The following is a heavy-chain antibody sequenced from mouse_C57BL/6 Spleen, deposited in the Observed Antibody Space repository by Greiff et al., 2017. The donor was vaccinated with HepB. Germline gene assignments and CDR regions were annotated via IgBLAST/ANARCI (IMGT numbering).Heavy chain of an antibody. Sequence: EVQLVESGGGLVKPGGSLKLSCAASGFTFSSYAMSWVRQTPEKRLEWVATISDGGSYTYYPDNVKGRFTISRDNAKNNLYLQMSHLKSEDTAMYYCASDSNWYFDVWGTGTTVTVSS. V-gene: IGHV5-4*01. CDR1: GFTFSSYA. D-gene: IGHD1-1*01. J-gene: IGHJ1*03. CDR2: ISDGGSYT. CDR3: ASDSNWYFDV.